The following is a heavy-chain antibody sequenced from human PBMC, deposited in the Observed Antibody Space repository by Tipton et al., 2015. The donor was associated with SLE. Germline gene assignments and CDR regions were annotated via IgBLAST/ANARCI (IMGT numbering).Heavy chain of an antibody. Sequence: TLSLTCTVSGGPIINTNYYWDWIRQSPGKGLEWIGHVLYSGTTNYNPSLKSRLTISIDTSKNQVSLKLTSVTAADTAVYYCARTPLFGVVTVRGPFDYCGQGTLVTVSS. V-gene: IGHV4-39*07. J-gene: IGHJ4*02. CDR2: VLYSGTT. D-gene: IGHD3-3*01. CDR3: ARTPLFGVVTVRGPFDY. CDR1: GGPIINTNYY.